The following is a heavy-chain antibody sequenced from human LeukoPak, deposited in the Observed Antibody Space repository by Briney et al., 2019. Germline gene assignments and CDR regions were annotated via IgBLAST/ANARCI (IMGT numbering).Heavy chain of an antibody. V-gene: IGHV4-59*12. J-gene: IGHJ4*02. Sequence: SETLSLTCTVSGGSICSYYWSWIRQPPGKGLKWIGNIYYSGYTTYSPSLRSRVTISVDTSKNQFSLKLSSVTAADTAVYYCAGAEWFGELFGYWGQGTLVTVSS. CDR3: AGAEWFGELFGY. D-gene: IGHD3-10*01. CDR1: GGSICSYY. CDR2: IYYSGYT.